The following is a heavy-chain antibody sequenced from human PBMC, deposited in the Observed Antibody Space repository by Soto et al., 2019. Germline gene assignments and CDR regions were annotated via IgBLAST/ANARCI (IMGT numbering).Heavy chain of an antibody. CDR3: AFREGYCSSPSCYGGAS. Sequence: QVQLVQSGAEVKKPGSSVKVSCKASGGTFSSYAISWVRQAPGQGLEWMGGIIPIFGTANYAQKFQGRVTITADESTSRAYRGLSSRRSEDTAVYYCAFREGYCSSPSCYGGASWGQGTLFTVS. D-gene: IGHD2-2*01. CDR2: IIPIFGTA. CDR1: GGTFSSYA. J-gene: IGHJ5*02. V-gene: IGHV1-69*01.